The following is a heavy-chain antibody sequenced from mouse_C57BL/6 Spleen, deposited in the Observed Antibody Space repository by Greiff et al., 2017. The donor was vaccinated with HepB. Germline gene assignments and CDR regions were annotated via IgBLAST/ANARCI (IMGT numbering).Heavy chain of an antibody. D-gene: IGHD2-5*01. V-gene: IGHV5-4*01. Sequence: EVQLLESGGGLVKPGGSLKLSCAASGFTFSSYAMSWVRQTPEKRLEWVATISDGGSYTYYPDNVKGRFTISRDNAKNNLYLQMSHLKSEDTAMYYCAREGDYYSKGGAMDYWGQGTSVTVSS. J-gene: IGHJ4*01. CDR2: ISDGGSYT. CDR1: GFTFSSYA. CDR3: AREGDYYSKGGAMDY.